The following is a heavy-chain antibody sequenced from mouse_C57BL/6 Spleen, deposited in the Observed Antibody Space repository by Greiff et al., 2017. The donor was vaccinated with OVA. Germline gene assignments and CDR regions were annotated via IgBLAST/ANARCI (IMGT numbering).Heavy chain of an antibody. J-gene: IGHJ4*01. CDR1: GFTFSSYG. CDR2: ISSGGSYT. V-gene: IGHV5-6*02. Sequence: EVMLVESGGDLVKPGGSLKLSCAASGFTFSSYGMSWVRQTPDKRLEWVATISSGGSYTYYPDSVKGRFTISRDNAKNTLYLQMSSLKSEDTAMYYCARHDGNYKYDAMDYWGQGTSVTVSS. CDR3: ARHDGNYKYDAMDY. D-gene: IGHD2-3*01.